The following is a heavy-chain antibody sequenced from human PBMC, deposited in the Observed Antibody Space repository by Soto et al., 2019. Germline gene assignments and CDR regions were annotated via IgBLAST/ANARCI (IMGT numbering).Heavy chain of an antibody. D-gene: IGHD3-22*01. Sequence: PGESLKISCKGSGYSFTSYWIGWVRQMPGKGLEWMGIIYPGDSDTRYSPSFQGQVTISADKSISTAYLQWSSLKASDTAMYYFASGGAYYYDSSGYYGDAFDIWGQGTMVTVSS. J-gene: IGHJ3*02. CDR1: GYSFTSYW. CDR2: IYPGDSDT. V-gene: IGHV5-51*01. CDR3: ASGGAYYYDSSGYYGDAFDI.